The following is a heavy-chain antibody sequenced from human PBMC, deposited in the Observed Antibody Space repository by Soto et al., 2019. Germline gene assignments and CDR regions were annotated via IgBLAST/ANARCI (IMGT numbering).Heavy chain of an antibody. CDR1: GYTFTSYA. J-gene: IGHJ6*02. CDR3: ARDETRFYSSSDRGGDYYYAMDV. D-gene: IGHD6-13*01. V-gene: IGHV1-18*01. CDR2: ISAYNGNT. Sequence: ASVKVSCKASGYTFTSYAISWVRQAPGQGLECMGWISAYNGNTNYAQKLQGRVTMTTDTSTSTAYMELRSLRSDDTAVYYCARDETRFYSSSDRGGDYYYAMDVWG.